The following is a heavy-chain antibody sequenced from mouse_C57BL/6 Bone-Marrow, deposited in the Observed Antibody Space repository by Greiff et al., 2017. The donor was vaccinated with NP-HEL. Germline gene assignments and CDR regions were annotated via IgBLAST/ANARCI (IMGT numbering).Heavy chain of an antibody. Sequence: EVMLVESGGGLVKPGGSLKLSCAASGFTFSDYGMHWVRQAPEKGLEWVAYISSGSSTIYYADTVKGRFTISRDNAKNTLFLQMTSLRSEDTAMYYCARVYGSSPFYAMDYWGQGTSVTVSS. CDR2: ISSGSSTI. CDR1: GFTFSDYG. CDR3: ARVYGSSPFYAMDY. V-gene: IGHV5-17*01. D-gene: IGHD1-1*01. J-gene: IGHJ4*01.